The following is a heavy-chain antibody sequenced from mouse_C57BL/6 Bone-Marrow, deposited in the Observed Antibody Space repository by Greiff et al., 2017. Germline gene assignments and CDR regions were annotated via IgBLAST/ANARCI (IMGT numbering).Heavy chain of an antibody. CDR2: ISYDGSN. D-gene: IGHD1-1*02. J-gene: IGHJ4*01. V-gene: IGHV3-6*01. CDR3: ARGLDYGLTDYAMDY. CDR1: GYSITSGYY. Sequence: VQLQQSGPGLVKPSQSLSLTCSVSGYSITSGYYWNWIRQFPGNNLEWMGYISYDGSNNYNPPLKNRISITLDTSKNQFFLKLNSVTTEDTATYYGARGLDYGLTDYAMDYWGQGTSVTVSS.